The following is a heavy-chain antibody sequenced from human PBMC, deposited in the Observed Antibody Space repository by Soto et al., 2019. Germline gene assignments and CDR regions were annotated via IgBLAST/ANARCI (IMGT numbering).Heavy chain of an antibody. CDR2: TYNSGST. CDR1: GGSISSYY. CDR3: ARGSTGYSSSWYRY. D-gene: IGHD6-13*01. V-gene: IGHV4-59*08. J-gene: IGHJ4*02. Sequence: SETLSLTCTVSGGSISSYYWSWIRQPPGKGLEWIGYTYNSGSTNYNPSLKSRVTISVDTSKNQFSLKLSSVTAADTAVYYCARGSTGYSSSWYRYWGQGTLVTVSS.